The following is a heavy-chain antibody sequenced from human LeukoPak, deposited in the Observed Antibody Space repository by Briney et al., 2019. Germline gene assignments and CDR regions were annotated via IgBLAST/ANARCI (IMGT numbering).Heavy chain of an antibody. CDR2: INHSGST. V-gene: IGHV4-34*01. CDR1: GGSFSGYY. CDR3: AREMGSGWSDDAFDI. D-gene: IGHD6-19*01. Sequence: SETLSLTCAVYGGSFSGYYWSWIRQPPGKGLEWIGEINHSGSTNYNPSLKSRVTISVDTSKNQFSLKLSSVTAADTAVYYCAREMGSGWSDDAFDIWGQGTMVTVSS. J-gene: IGHJ3*02.